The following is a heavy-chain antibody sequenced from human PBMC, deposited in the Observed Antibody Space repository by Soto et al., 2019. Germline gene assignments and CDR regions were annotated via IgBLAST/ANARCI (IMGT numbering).Heavy chain of an antibody. V-gene: IGHV1-3*01. Sequence: QVQLVQSGAEVKMPGASVKVSCKTSGYSFTNYAIHWVRQAPGQRLEWMGWINAGNGNTKYSQKFQGRVTITRDTSASTAYIELSSLTSEDTAVYCCARLTRLTPGYDYWGQGTLVTVSS. CDR3: ARLTRLTPGYDY. D-gene: IGHD6-25*01. CDR2: INAGNGNT. J-gene: IGHJ4*02. CDR1: GYSFTNYA.